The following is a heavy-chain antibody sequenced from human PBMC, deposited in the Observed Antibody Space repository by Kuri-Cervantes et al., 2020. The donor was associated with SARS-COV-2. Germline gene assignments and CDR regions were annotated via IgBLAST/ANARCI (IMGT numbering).Heavy chain of an antibody. J-gene: IGHJ4*02. CDR3: ARVIDWVPYDY. Sequence: GGSLRLSCAASGFTFSSSWMHWVCQAPEKGLEWVADIKCDGSEKYYVDSVKGRLTISRDNAKNSLYLQVNSLRAEDTAVYYCARVIDWVPYDYWGQGTLVTVSS. D-gene: IGHD3-22*01. CDR1: GFTFSSSW. V-gene: IGHV3-52*01. CDR2: IKCDGSEK.